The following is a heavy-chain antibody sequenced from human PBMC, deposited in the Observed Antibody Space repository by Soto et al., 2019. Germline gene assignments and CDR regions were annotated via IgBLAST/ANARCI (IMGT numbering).Heavy chain of an antibody. CDR3: ASPAAGTGSYYYGMDV. Sequence: QVQLVQSGAEVKKPGSSVKVSCKASGGTFSSYAISWVRQAPGQGLEWMGGIIPIFGTANYGQKFQGRVTIAADEYTSTAYMELSSLRSDDTAGYYCASPAAGTGSYYYGMDVWGQGTTVTVSS. V-gene: IGHV1-69*12. CDR1: GGTFSSYA. D-gene: IGHD6-13*01. J-gene: IGHJ6*02. CDR2: IIPIFGTA.